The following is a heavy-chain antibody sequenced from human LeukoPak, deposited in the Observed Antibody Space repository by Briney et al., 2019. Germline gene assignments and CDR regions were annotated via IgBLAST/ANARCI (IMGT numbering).Heavy chain of an antibody. Sequence: SETLSLTCAVYGGSFSSYYWSWIRQPPGKGLEWIGYIYYSGSTNYNPSLKSRVTISVDTSKNQFSLKLSSVTAADTAVYYCARGGPPYDFWSGYSFGPWGQGTLVTVSS. CDR2: IYYSGST. J-gene: IGHJ5*02. CDR3: ARGGPPYDFWSGYSFGP. CDR1: GGSFSSYY. V-gene: IGHV4-59*01. D-gene: IGHD3-3*01.